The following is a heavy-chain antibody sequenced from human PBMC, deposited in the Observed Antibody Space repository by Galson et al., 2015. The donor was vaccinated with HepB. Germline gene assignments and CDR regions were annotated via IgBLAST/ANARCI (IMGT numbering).Heavy chain of an antibody. CDR3: ARARAGVVAATAAEYFQH. D-gene: IGHD2-15*01. J-gene: IGHJ1*01. CDR2: ISYDGSNK. CDR1: GFTFSSYA. V-gene: IGHV3-30-3*01. Sequence: SLRLSCAASGFTFSSYAMHWVRQAPGKGLEWVAVISYDGSNKYYADSVKGRFTISRDNSKNTLYLQMNSLRAEDTAVYYCARARAGVVAATAAEYFQHWGQGTLVTVSS.